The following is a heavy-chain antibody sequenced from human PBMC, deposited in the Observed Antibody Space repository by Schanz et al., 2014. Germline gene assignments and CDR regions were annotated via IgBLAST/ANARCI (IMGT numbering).Heavy chain of an antibody. D-gene: IGHD2-2*01. CDR3: ARAARRTRVVPLYFDY. J-gene: IGHJ4*02. CDR2: INHGGST. CDR1: GFTFSNYA. Sequence: VQLLESGGGLVRPGGSLRLSCAASGFTFSNYAMSWVRQAPGKGLEWIAEINHGGSTNYNPSLKSRVTISVDTSKNQFSRKLRSVTAADTAVYYCARAARRTRVVPLYFDYWGQGTLVTVSS. V-gene: IGHV4-34*01.